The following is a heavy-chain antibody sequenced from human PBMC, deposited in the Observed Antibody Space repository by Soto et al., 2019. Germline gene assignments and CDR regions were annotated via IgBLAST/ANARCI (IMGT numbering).Heavy chain of an antibody. CDR1: GFIFSSYN. D-gene: IGHD2-2*02. V-gene: IGHV3-48*01. CDR3: AREKVVPDAITALDGFDF. J-gene: IGHJ3*01. Sequence: DVQLVESGGDLVQPGGSLRLSCEASGFIFSSYNMNWVRQAPGKGLEWVSYISRDSGIVYYGDSVKGRFTISRDNAKNSLYLEINSLRADDTAVYYCAREKVVPDAITALDGFDFWGQGTRVTVSS. CDR2: ISRDSGIV.